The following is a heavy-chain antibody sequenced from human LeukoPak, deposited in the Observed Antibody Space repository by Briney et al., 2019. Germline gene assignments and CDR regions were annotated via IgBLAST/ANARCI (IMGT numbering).Heavy chain of an antibody. CDR1: GFTSTGDY. CDR3: ARPLDYGDYL. D-gene: IGHD4-17*01. Sequence: ASVKVSCKASGFTSTGDYMHWVRQAPGQGLEWMGWINPNSGGTNYAQKFQGRVTMTRDTSISTAYMELSRLRSDDTAVYYCARPLDYGDYLWGQGTLVTVSS. CDR2: INPNSGGT. V-gene: IGHV1-2*02. J-gene: IGHJ5*02.